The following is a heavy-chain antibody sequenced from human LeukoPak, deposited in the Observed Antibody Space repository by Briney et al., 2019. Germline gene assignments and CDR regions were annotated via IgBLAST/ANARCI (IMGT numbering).Heavy chain of an antibody. V-gene: IGHV3-7*03. J-gene: IGHJ4*02. Sequence: GGSLRLSCAASGFIFSNYWMSWVRQAPGKGLEWVASIKQDGTETHYEDSVKGRFTISKDNAKNSLYLQLDSLRAEDTAVYYCAREDHSNYEYWGQGTLVTVSS. D-gene: IGHD4-11*01. CDR1: GFIFSNYW. CDR3: AREDHSNYEY. CDR2: IKQDGTET.